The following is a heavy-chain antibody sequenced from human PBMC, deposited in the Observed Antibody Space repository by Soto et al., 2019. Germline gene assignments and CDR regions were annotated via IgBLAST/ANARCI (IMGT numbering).Heavy chain of an antibody. CDR1: GFTFDDYA. J-gene: IGHJ4*02. Sequence: SLRLSCAASGFTFDDYAMHWVRQAPGKGLEWVSGISWNSGSIGYADSVKGRFTISRDNAKNSLYLQMNSLRAEDTALYYCAKDQRWLQSEPLFDYWGQGTLVTVSS. CDR3: AKDQRWLQSEPLFDY. CDR2: ISWNSGSI. V-gene: IGHV3-9*01. D-gene: IGHD5-12*01.